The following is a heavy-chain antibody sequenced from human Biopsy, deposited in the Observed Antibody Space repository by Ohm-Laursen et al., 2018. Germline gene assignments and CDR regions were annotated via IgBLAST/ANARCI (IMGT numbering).Heavy chain of an antibody. J-gene: IGHJ4*02. D-gene: IGHD7-27*01. V-gene: IGHV4-59*01. CDR1: GGSIKSYY. Sequence: TLSLTCTVPGGSIKSYYWNWIRQSPGKGLEWIGFIYYTGHTNYNPSLKSRATISVDTSKNQFSLKVISVTAADTAVYYCARLTGDPSYWGQGILVTVSS. CDR3: ARLTGDPSY. CDR2: IYYTGHT.